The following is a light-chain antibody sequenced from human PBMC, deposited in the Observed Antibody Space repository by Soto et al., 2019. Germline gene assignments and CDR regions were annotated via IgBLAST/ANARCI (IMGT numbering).Light chain of an antibody. CDR2: DVS. V-gene: IGLV2-14*01. Sequence: QSALTQPASVSASPGQSITISCTGTSSDVGGYNYVSWYQQHPGQAPKLMIYDVSNRPSGVSNRFSGSKSGNTASLTISGLQAEDEADYYCSSYTSSSTLFGGGTKLTVL. CDR3: SSYTSSSTL. J-gene: IGLJ2*01. CDR1: SSDVGGYNY.